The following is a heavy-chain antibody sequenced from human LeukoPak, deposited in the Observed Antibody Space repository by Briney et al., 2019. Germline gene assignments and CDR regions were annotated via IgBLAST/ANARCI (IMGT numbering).Heavy chain of an antibody. CDR2: INPSGGST. CDR3: ARDGAAATKRGHFDY. D-gene: IGHD1-26*01. CDR1: GYTFTSYY. Sequence: ASVKVSCKASGYTFTSYYIHWVRQAPGQGLEWMGVINPSGGSTTYGQKFQGRVTMTRDTSTLTVYIELSSLRSDDTAMYYCARDGAAATKRGHFDYWGQGTLVTVSS. J-gene: IGHJ4*02. V-gene: IGHV1-46*01.